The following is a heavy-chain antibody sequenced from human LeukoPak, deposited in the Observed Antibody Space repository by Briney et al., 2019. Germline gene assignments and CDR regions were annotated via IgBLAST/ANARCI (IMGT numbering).Heavy chain of an antibody. CDR2: INSDGSST. V-gene: IGHV3-74*01. CDR1: GFTFSSYW. CDR3: VRDFEWSFDH. Sequence: GGSLRLSCAASGFTFSSYWMHWVRQAPGKGLVWVSRINSDGSSTSYADSVKGRFTISRDNSKNILDLQMDSLRTEDTALYYCVRDFEWSFDHWAQGTLVTASS. J-gene: IGHJ4*02. D-gene: IGHD3-3*01.